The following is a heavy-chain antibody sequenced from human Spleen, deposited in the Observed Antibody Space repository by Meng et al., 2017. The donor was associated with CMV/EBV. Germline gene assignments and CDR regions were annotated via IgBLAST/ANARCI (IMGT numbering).Heavy chain of an antibody. CDR1: GYTFTSYY. J-gene: IGHJ4*02. Sequence: SVKVSCKTSGYTFTSYYMHWVRQAPGQGLEWVGGIIPIFDTANYAQKFQGRVTITTDKSTSTAYMELSSLTSEDTAVYYCATAVGTALADFDYWGQGTLVTVSS. D-gene: IGHD5-18*01. CDR3: ATAVGTALADFDY. V-gene: IGHV1-69*05. CDR2: IIPIFDTA.